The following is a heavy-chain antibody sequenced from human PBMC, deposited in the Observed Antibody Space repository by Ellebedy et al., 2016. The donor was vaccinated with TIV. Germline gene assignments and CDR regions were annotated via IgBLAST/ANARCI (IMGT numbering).Heavy chain of an antibody. CDR3: ARAPYCSSTSCYLPQYYYCGMDV. J-gene: IGHJ6*02. CDR2: ISAYNGNT. CDR1: GYTFTSYG. Sequence: ASVKVSCKASGYTFTSYGISWVRQAPGQGLEWMGWISAYNGNTNYAQKLQGRVTMTTDTSTSTAYMELRSLRSDDTAVYYCARAPYCSSTSCYLPQYYYCGMDVWGQGTTVTVSS. D-gene: IGHD2-2*01. V-gene: IGHV1-18*01.